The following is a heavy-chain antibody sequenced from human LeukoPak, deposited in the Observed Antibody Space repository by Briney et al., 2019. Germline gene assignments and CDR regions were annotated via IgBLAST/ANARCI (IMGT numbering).Heavy chain of an antibody. CDR1: GFTFSSYA. J-gene: IGHJ4*02. D-gene: IGHD2-2*01. CDR3: ARDGSVVVPAAILDY. Sequence: GRSLRLSCAASGFTFSSYAMHWVRQAPGNGLEWVAVISYDGSNKYYADSVKGRFTISRDNSKNTLYLQMNSLRAEDTAVYYCARDGSVVVPAAILDYWGQGTLVTVSS. V-gene: IGHV3-30-3*01. CDR2: ISYDGSNK.